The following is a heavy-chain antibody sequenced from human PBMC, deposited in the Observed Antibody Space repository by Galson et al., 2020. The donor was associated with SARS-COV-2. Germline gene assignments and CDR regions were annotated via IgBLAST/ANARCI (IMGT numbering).Heavy chain of an antibody. CDR3: ARDGTAMVTNGFDI. D-gene: IGHD5-18*01. CDR1: RYTFTGYY. V-gene: IGHV1-2*02. J-gene: IGHJ3*02. CDR2: INPNSGGT. Sequence: ASVKVSCKASRYTFTGYYMHWVRQAPGQGLGWMGWINPNSGGTNYAQKFQGRVTMTRDTSISIAYMELSRLRSDDTAVYYCARDGTAMVTNGFDIWGQGTMVTVSS.